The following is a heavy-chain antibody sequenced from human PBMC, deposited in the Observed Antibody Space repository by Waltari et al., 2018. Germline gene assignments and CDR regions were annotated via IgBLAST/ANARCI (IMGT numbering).Heavy chain of an antibody. Sequence: QVQLVQSGAEVKKPGSSVKASGGTFSSYAISWVRQAPGQGLEWMGGIIPIFGTANYAQKFQGRVTITADESTSTAYMELSSLRSEDTAVYYCAREGGYDYRYFDYWGQGTLVTVSS. CDR3: AREGGYDYRYFDY. V-gene: IGHV1-69*13. CDR2: IIPIFGTA. CDR1: GGTFSSYA. J-gene: IGHJ4*02. D-gene: IGHD5-12*01.